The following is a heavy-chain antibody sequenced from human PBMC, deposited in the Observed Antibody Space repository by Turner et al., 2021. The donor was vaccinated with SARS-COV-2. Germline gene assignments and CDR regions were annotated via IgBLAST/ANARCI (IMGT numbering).Heavy chain of an antibody. CDR2: TSYDGSNK. V-gene: IGHV3-30*18. Sequence: QVQLVESGGGVVQPGRCMRLPCPAPGFTFSSYGMHWVRQGPGKGLEWVAVTSYDGSNKYYADSVKGRFTISRDNSKNTLYLQMNSLRAEDTAVYYCAKQQGLYSNPMYYFDYWGQGTLVTVSS. CDR1: GFTFSSYG. D-gene: IGHD4-4*01. CDR3: AKQQGLYSNPMYYFDY. J-gene: IGHJ4*02.